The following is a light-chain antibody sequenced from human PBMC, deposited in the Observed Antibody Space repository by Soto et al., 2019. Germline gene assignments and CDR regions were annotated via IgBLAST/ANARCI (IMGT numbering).Light chain of an antibody. CDR2: AAS. V-gene: IGKV1-9*01. J-gene: IGKJ3*01. CDR3: QQLNSYPPT. Sequence: DSQLTQSPSFLSASVGDRVTITCRASQGISSYLAWYQQKPGKAPKLLIYAASTLQSGVPSRFSGSGSGTEFTLTISSMQTEDFATYYCQQLNSYPPTFGPGTKVDIK. CDR1: QGISSY.